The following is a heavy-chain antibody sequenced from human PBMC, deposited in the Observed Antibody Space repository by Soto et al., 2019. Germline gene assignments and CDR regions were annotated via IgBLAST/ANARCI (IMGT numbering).Heavy chain of an antibody. V-gene: IGHV4-31*03. J-gene: IGHJ4*02. CDR3: ARERSTVSPLFDY. CDR1: GGSISSGGYY. D-gene: IGHD4-17*01. CDR2: IYYSGST. Sequence: SETLSLTCTVSGGSISSGGYYWSWIRPHPGKGLEWVGYIYYSGSTYYNPSLKSRVTISVDTSKNQFSLKLSSVTAADTAVYYCARERSTVSPLFDYWGQGTLVTVSS.